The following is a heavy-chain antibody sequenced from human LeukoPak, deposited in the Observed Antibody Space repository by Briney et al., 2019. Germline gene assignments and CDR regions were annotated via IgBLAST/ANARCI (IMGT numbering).Heavy chain of an antibody. D-gene: IGHD3-16*01. CDR3: ARDPGETYPYQNWFDP. J-gene: IGHJ5*02. CDR1: GYTFTSYG. CDR2: ISAYNGNT. Sequence: GASVKVSCKASGYTFTSYGISWARQAPGQGLEWMGWISAYNGNTNYAQKLQGRVTMTTDTSTSTAYMELRSLRSDDTAVYYCARDPGETYPYQNWFDPWGQGTLVTVSS. V-gene: IGHV1-18*01.